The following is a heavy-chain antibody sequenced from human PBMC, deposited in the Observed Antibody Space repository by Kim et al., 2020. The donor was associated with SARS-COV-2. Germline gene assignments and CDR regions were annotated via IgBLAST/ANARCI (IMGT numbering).Heavy chain of an antibody. D-gene: IGHD3-10*01. J-gene: IGHJ6*02. V-gene: IGHV4-34*01. CDR3: ARGRSARGPVGGYFVCCGMGV. Sequence: SETLSLTCAVYGGSFSGSFWSWIRQSPGEGLEWIGEINERGTTNYNQSLKSRVTISVERTKTQFSLKLPSMTVADTAVSFCARGRSARGPVGGYFVCCGMGVWGHGTTVAVSS. CDR1: GGSFSGSF. CDR2: INERGTT.